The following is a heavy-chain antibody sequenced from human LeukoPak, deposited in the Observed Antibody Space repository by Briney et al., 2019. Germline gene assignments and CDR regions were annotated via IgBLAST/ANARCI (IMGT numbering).Heavy chain of an antibody. J-gene: IGHJ3*02. Sequence: GGSLRLSCAASGFTFSSYAMSWVRQAPGKGLEWVSAISGSGGSKYYADSVKGRFTISRENSKNTLYLQMNSLRAEDTAVYYCAKAGEGSGYQDAFDIWGQGTMVTVSS. CDR2: ISGSGGSK. CDR3: AKAGEGSGYQDAFDI. CDR1: GFTFSSYA. V-gene: IGHV3-23*01. D-gene: IGHD3-22*01.